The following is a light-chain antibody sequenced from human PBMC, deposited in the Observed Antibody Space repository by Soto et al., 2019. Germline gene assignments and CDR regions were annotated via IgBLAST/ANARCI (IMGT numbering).Light chain of an antibody. CDR1: SSDVGGYNY. V-gene: IGLV2-8*01. CDR3: SSYAGSNNVV. CDR2: DVS. J-gene: IGLJ1*01. Sequence: QSALTQPPSASGSPGQSVTISCTGTSSDVGGYNYVSWYQQHPGKAPKLMIYDVSKRPSGVPDRFSGSKSGNTASLTVSGLQAEDEADYYCSSYAGSNNVVCGTGTKLTVL.